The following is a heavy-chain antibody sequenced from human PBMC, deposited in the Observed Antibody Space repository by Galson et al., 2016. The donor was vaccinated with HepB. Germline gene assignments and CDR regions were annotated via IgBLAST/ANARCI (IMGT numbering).Heavy chain of an antibody. V-gene: IGHV1-2*04. J-gene: IGHJ3*02. D-gene: IGHD1-26*01. CDR3: ARGIVGASTRSFDI. Sequence: SVKVSCKASGYTFTGHYVHWVRQAPGQGLEWMGWIDPSSGDPNCAQKFQGWVTMTRDTSVSTAFMDLNSLKSDDTAMYYCARGIVGASTRSFDIWGQGTMVTVSS. CDR2: IDPSSGDP. CDR1: GYTFTGHY.